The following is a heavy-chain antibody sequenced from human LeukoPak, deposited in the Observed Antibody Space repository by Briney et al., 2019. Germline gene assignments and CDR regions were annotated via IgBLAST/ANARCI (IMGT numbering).Heavy chain of an antibody. CDR2: TKQDGSEK. Sequence: SCKASGYTFTSYGISWVRQAPGKGLEWVANTKQDGSEKYYVDSVKGRFTISRDNAKNSLYLQMNSLRAEDTAVYYCARRGLIVLTMREYYYMDVWGKGTTVTVSS. V-gene: IGHV3-7*01. D-gene: IGHD2-8*01. J-gene: IGHJ6*03. CDR1: GYTFTSYG. CDR3: ARRGLIVLTMREYYYMDV.